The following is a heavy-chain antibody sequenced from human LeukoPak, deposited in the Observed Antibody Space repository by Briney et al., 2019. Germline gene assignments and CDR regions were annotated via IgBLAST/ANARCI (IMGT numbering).Heavy chain of an antibody. CDR2: ISYDETNK. CDR3: AKWRRGGWSLDY. Sequence: PGKSLRLSCAASGFTFSSYAMHWVRQAPGKGLEWVAVISYDETNKYYADSVKGRFTISRDNFKNTLYLQMNSLRAEDTAVYYCAKWRRGGWSLDYWGQGTLVTVSS. V-gene: IGHV3-30*14. CDR1: GFTFSSYA. D-gene: IGHD6-19*01. J-gene: IGHJ4*02.